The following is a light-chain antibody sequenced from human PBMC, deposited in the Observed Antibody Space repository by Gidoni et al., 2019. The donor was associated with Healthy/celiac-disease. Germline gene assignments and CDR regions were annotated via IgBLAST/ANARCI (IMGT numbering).Light chain of an antibody. V-gene: IGLV9-49*01. Sequence: QPVLTQPPSASASLGASVTLTCTLSSGYSNYKVDWYQQRPGKAHRFVMRVGNGGIVGSKGDGIPDRFSVLGSGLNRYLTIKNIQEEDESDYHCGADHGSGSNFVVFGGGTKLTVL. J-gene: IGLJ3*02. CDR3: GADHGSGSNFVV. CDR1: SGYSNYK. CDR2: VGNGGIVG.